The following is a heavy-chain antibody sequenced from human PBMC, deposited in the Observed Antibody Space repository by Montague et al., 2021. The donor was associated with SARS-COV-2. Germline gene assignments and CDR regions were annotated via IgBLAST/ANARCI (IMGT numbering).Heavy chain of an antibody. D-gene: IGHD2-21*01. J-gene: IGHJ4*02. CDR1: GDSISTSY. CDR3: ARRHIVASNRAFDS. V-gene: IGHV4-38-2*02. CDR2: IYYSGTT. Sequence: SETLSLTCTVSGDSISTSYWAWIRQPPGKGLEWIGTIYYSGTTYYNPSLKSRVTISVDTSNNQFSLKLTSVTAADTAVYYCARRHIVASNRAFDSWGQGTLVTVSS.